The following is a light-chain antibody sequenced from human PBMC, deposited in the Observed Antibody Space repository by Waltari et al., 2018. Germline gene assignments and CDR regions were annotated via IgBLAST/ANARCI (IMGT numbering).Light chain of an antibody. CDR2: RDN. CDR1: NSNIGSNY. Sequence: QSVVTQPPSASGTPGQRVTISCSGSNSNIGSNYVYWYQQLPGKAPKLLIYRDNQRTSGVPDRFSASKSGTTASLAISGLRSEEEAGYYCAAWDDRLSGQLFGGGTNLAVL. V-gene: IGLV1-47*01. CDR3: AAWDDRLSGQL. J-gene: IGLJ2*01.